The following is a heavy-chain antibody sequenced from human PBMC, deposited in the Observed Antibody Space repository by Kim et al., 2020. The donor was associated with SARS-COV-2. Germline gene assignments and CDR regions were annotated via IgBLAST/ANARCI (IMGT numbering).Heavy chain of an antibody. CDR3: PKEAGSHDGLDV. J-gene: IGHJ3*01. CDR2: VIPSLSTP. CDR1: GDTLSTYT. D-gene: IGHD3-10*01. Sequence: SVKVSCKASGDTLSTYTINWVRQAPGQGLEWVGNVIPSLSTPNYAQRFQGRVTITADELTSTVYLELSRLTYEDTAVYYCPKEAGSHDGLDVWGQGTMVVVSS. V-gene: IGHV1-69*08.